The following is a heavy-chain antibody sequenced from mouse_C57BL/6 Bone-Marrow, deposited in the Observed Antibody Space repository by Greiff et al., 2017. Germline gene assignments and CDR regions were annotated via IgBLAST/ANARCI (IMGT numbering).Heavy chain of an antibody. V-gene: IGHV5-4*01. D-gene: IGHD1-1*01. CDR3: ARESTTVVNFDY. Sequence: EVHLVESGGGLVKPGGSLKLSCAASGFTFSSYAMSWVRQTPEKRLEWVATISDGGSYTYYPDNVKGRFTISRDNAKNNLYLQMSHLKSEDTAMYYCARESTTVVNFDYWGQGTTLTVSS. CDR1: GFTFSSYA. J-gene: IGHJ2*01. CDR2: ISDGGSYT.